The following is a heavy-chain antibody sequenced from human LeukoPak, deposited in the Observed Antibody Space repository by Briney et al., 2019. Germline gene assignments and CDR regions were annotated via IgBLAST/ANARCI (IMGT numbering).Heavy chain of an antibody. CDR1: GGSISSGGYY. Sequence: PSETLSLTCTVSGGSISSGGYYWSWIRQHPWKGLEWIGYIYYSGSTYYNPSLKSRVTISVDTSKNQFSLKLSSVTAADTAVYYCARGHYDFWSGSYYYYGMDVWGQGTTVTVSS. D-gene: IGHD3-3*01. CDR3: ARGHYDFWSGSYYYYGMDV. CDR2: IYYSGST. J-gene: IGHJ6*02. V-gene: IGHV4-31*03.